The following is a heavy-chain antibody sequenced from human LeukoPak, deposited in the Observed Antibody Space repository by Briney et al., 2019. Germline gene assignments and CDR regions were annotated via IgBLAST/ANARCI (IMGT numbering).Heavy chain of an antibody. CDR2: INPSGGST. J-gene: IGHJ4*02. V-gene: IGHV1-46*01. CDR3: ARDRSGSYYSRIVDY. D-gene: IGHD1-26*01. Sequence: ASVKVSCKASGYSFTSHYMHWVRQAPGQGLEWMGLINPSGGSTSYAQKFQGGVTMTRDMSTSTVYMELSSLRSEDTAVYYCARDRSGSYYSRIVDYWGQGTLVTVSS. CDR1: GYSFTSHY.